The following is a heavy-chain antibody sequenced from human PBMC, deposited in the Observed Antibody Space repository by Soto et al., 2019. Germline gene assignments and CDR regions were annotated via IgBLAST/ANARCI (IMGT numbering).Heavy chain of an antibody. CDR2: ISGSGGST. V-gene: IGHV3-23*01. J-gene: IGHJ4*02. Sequence: VGSLRLSCAASGFTFSSYAMSWVRQAPGKGLEWVSAISGSGGSTYYADSVKGRFTISRDNSKNTLYLQMNSLRAEDTAVYYCAKAPSIAAAGVTGFDYWGQGTLVTVS. CDR1: GFTFSSYA. CDR3: AKAPSIAAAGVTGFDY. D-gene: IGHD6-13*01.